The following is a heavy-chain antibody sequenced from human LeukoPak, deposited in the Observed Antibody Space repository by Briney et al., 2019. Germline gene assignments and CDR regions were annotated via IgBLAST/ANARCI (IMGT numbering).Heavy chain of an antibody. D-gene: IGHD6-19*01. CDR2: INPKSGHK. CDR1: GYTFTSYD. V-gene: IGHV1-8*01. CDR3: ARRIAVAVPGAFDI. J-gene: IGHJ3*02. Sequence: ASVKVSYKPSGYTFTSYDINWVRQATGRGLEWMGWINPKSGHKGYAQTLEGRVTITRNTLISTAYMELSSLRSEGTAVYYCARRIAVAVPGAFDIWGQGTMVTVS.